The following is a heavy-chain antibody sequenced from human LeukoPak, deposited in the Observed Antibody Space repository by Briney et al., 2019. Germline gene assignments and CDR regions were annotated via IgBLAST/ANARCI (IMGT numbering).Heavy chain of an antibody. V-gene: IGHV3-53*01. CDR2: IYSGGGT. Sequence: GGSLRLSCAASGFTVIRNYMSWDRQAPGKGLEWVSVIYSGGGTFYADSVKGRFTISRDNSKNTVYLQMIGLSAEDTAVYYCVRAIGVVVEYWGQGTLVTVSS. CDR3: VRAIGVVVEY. J-gene: IGHJ4*02. CDR1: GFTVIRNY. D-gene: IGHD3-3*01.